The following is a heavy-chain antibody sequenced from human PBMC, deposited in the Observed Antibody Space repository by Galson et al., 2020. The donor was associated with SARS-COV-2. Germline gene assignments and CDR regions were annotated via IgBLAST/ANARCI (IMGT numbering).Heavy chain of an antibody. CDR2: IYYSGST. V-gene: IGHV4-59*08. CDR3: ARLPRYNWNCGHNWFDP. J-gene: IGHJ5*02. CDR1: GCSISSYY. D-gene: IGHD1-7*01. Sequence: ETSETLSLTCTVSGCSISSYYWSWIRQPPGKGLEWIGYIYYSGSTNYNPSLKSRVTISVDTSKNQFSLKLSSVTAADTAVYYCARLPRYNWNCGHNWFDPWGQGTLVTVSS.